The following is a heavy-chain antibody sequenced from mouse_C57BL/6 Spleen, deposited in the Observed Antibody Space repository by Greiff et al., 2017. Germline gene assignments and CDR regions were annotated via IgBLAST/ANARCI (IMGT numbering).Heavy chain of an antibody. V-gene: IGHV6-6*01. CDR1: GFTFSDAW. D-gene: IGHD2-3*01. CDR3: TSSIYDGYWYFDV. Sequence: EVKLVESGGGLVQPGGSMKLSCAASGFTFSDAWMDWVRQSPEKGLEWVAEIRNKANNHATYYAESVKGRFTISRDDSKSSVYLQMNSLRAEDTGIYYCTSSIYDGYWYFDVWGTGTTVTVSS. CDR2: IRNKANNHAT. J-gene: IGHJ1*03.